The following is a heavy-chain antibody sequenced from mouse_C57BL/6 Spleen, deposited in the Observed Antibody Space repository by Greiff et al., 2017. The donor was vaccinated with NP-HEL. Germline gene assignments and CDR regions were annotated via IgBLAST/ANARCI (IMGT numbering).Heavy chain of an antibody. Sequence: QVQLQQSGPELVKPGASVKISCKASGYAFSSSWMNWVKQRPGKGLEWIGRIYPGDGDTNYNGKFKGKATLTADKSSSTAYMQLSSLTSEDSAVYFCARQVYGNLYAMDYWGQGTSVTVSS. D-gene: IGHD2-10*02. CDR3: ARQVYGNLYAMDY. J-gene: IGHJ4*01. CDR1: GYAFSSSW. V-gene: IGHV1-82*01. CDR2: IYPGDGDT.